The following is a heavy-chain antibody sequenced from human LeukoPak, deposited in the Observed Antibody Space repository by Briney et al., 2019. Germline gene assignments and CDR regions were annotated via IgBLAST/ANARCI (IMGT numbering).Heavy chain of an antibody. V-gene: IGHV4-39*01. CDR1: GGSISSSSYY. CDR2: IYYSGST. D-gene: IGHD6-13*01. J-gene: IGHJ4*02. Sequence: PSETLSLTCTVSGGSISSSSYYWGWVRQPPGKGLEWIGSIYYSGSTYYNPSLKSRVTISVDTSKNQFSLKLSSVTAADTAVYYCATGSSRQTIDYWGQGTLVTVSS. CDR3: ATGSSRQTIDY.